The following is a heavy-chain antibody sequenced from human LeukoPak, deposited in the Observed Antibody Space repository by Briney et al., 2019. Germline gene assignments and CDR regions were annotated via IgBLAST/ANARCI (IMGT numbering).Heavy chain of an antibody. D-gene: IGHD3-22*01. CDR2: IYTSGST. CDR1: GGSISSYY. J-gene: IGHJ3*02. V-gene: IGHV4-4*07. Sequence: SETLSLTCTVSGGSISSYYWSWIRQPAGKGLEWIGRIYTSGSTNNNPSLKSRVTMSVDTSKNQFSLKLSSVTAADTAVYYCARATYYYDSSGYYLDAFDIWGQGTMVTVSS. CDR3: ARATYYYDSSGYYLDAFDI.